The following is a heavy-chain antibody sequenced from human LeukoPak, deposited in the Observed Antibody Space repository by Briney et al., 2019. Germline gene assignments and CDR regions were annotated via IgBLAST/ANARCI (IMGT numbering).Heavy chain of an antibody. J-gene: IGHJ4*02. D-gene: IGHD3-3*01. CDR3: ARVDRITTFGVVITNYYFDY. V-gene: IGHV4-61*01. CDR1: GGSVSSGSYY. CDR2: IYYSGST. Sequence: HPSETLSLTCTVSGGSVSSGSYYWSWIRQPPGKGLEWIGYIYYSGSTNYNPSLKSRVTISVDTSKNQFSLKLSSVTAADTAVYYCARVDRITTFGVVITNYYFDYWGQGTLVTVSS.